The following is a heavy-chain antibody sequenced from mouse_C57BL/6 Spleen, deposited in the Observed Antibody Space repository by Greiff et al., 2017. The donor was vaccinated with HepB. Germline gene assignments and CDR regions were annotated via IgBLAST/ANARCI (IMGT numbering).Heavy chain of an antibody. J-gene: IGHJ3*01. CDR2: INPYNGDT. D-gene: IGHD2-4*01. Sequence: EVQLQQSGPELVKPGDSVKISCKASGYSFTGYFMNWVMQSHGKSLEWIGRINPYNGDTFYNQKFKGKATLTVDKSSSTAHMELRSLTSEDSAVYYCARDYDYDDGAWFAYWGQGTLVTVSA. CDR1: GYSFTGYF. V-gene: IGHV1-20*01. CDR3: ARDYDYDDGAWFAY.